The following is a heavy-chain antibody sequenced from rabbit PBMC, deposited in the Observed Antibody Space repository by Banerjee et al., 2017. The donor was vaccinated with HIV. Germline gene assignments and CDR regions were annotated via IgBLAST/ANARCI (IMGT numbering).Heavy chain of an antibody. CDR3: VRVVAGVIGWNFDL. D-gene: IGHD4-1*01. CDR2: IGTGSGST. V-gene: IGHV1S7*01. J-gene: IGHJ3*01. CDR1: GFSLNIYE. Sequence: QSLEESGGDLVKPGASLTLTCTASGFSLNIYEMCWVRQAPGKGLEWIGCIGTGSGSTWYASGVNGRFTMSSHNAQNTVYLQLDSLTVADTATYFCVRVVAGVIGWNFDLWGQGT.